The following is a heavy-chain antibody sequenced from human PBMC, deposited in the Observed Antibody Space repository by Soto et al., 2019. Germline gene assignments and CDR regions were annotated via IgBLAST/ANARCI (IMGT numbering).Heavy chain of an antibody. J-gene: IGHJ4*02. D-gene: IGHD5-12*01. Sequence: SETLSLTCTVSGGSISSGAYYWSWIRQHPGKGLEWIGYIYYSGSTYYNPSLKSRLTISVDTSKNQFSLRLSSVTAADMAVYYCASGAEVGTCIFDYWGQGPLFTVSS. CDR3: ASGAEVGTCIFDY. V-gene: IGHV4-31*03. CDR2: IYYSGST. CDR1: GGSISSGAYY.